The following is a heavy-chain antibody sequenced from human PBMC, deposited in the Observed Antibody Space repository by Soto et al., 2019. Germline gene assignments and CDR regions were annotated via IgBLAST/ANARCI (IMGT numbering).Heavy chain of an antibody. CDR3: AKDVQLPTGGYYYYGMDV. J-gene: IGHJ6*02. D-gene: IGHD2-2*01. CDR2: ISWDGGST. V-gene: IGHV3-43*01. CDR1: GFTFDDYT. Sequence: GVSLRLSCAASGFTFDDYTMHWVRQAPGKGLEWVSLISWDGGSTYYADSVKGRFTISRDNSKNSLYLQMNSLRTEDTALYYCAKDVQLPTGGYYYYGMDVWGQGTTVTVSS.